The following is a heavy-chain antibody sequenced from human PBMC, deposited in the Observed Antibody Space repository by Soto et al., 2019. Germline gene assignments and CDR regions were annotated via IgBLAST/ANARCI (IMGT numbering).Heavy chain of an antibody. CDR2: VWYDGTTK. Sequence: QVQLVESGGGVVQPGTSLRLSCAASGSTFSNYGMHWVRQAPGTGLEWVAVVWYDGTTKFYPDSVKGRFTISRDNYNNTMYLQMNSMRGEETTVYYCAAVDNCGGSGFWGQGTLVTVSS. V-gene: IGHV3-33*01. CDR1: GSTFSNYG. CDR3: AAVDNCGGSGF. J-gene: IGHJ4*02. D-gene: IGHD3-10*01.